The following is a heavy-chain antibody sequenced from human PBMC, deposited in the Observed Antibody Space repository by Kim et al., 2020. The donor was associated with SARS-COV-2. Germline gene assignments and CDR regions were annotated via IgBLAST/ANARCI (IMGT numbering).Heavy chain of an antibody. CDR3: AGWAY. V-gene: IGHV3-30-3*01. Sequence: ISYDGTDKYSADSVKCRFTVSRNNSKNTLYLQMDSLRPEDTAVYYCAGWAYWGQGTLVIVSS. J-gene: IGHJ4*02. CDR2: ISYDGTDK. D-gene: IGHD3-16*01.